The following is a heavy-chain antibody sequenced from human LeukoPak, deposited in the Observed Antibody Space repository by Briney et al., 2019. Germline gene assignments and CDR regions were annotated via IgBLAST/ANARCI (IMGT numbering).Heavy chain of an antibody. CDR1: GVSISSYF. V-gene: IGHV4-4*07. Sequence: SETLSLTCTVSGVSISSYFWSWIRQPAGKGLEWIGRIHTTGSTNYNPSLKSRVTMSVDTSKNQFSLKLSPVTAADTAVYYCARDSYYYDSSGYRGFDYWGQGTLVTVSS. CDR2: IHTTGST. D-gene: IGHD3-22*01. CDR3: ARDSYYYDSSGYRGFDY. J-gene: IGHJ4*02.